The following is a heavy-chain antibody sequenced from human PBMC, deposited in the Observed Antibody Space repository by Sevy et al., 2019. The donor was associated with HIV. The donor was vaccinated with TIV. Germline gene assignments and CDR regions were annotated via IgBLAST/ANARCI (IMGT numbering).Heavy chain of an antibody. D-gene: IGHD3-10*01. V-gene: IGHV3-30-3*01. J-gene: IGHJ4*02. CDR3: ARDRGSGKNVFFDY. CDR2: ISYDGGNK. Sequence: GGSLRLSCAASGFTFSSYAVHWVRQAPGKGLEWVAVISYDGGNKYYADSVKGRFTISRDNSKNTLYLQMNSLRTEDTAVYYCARDRGSGKNVFFDYSGQGTLVTVSS. CDR1: GFTFSSYA.